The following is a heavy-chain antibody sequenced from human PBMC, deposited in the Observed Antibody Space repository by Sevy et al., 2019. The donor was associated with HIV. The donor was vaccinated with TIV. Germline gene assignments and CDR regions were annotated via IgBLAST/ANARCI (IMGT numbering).Heavy chain of an antibody. J-gene: IGHJ4*02. D-gene: IGHD4-17*01. CDR3: ATWNGNYGLDY. CDR1: GFTFSGSG. CDR2: IKSKADNYAK. V-gene: IGHV3-73*01. Sequence: GGSLRLSCAASGFTFSGSGIHWVRQASGKGLDWVVGIKSKADNYAKAYAASVKVRFTVSRDDSKNTLYLEMNSLRSEDTAVYYCATWNGNYGLDYWGQGTLVTVSS.